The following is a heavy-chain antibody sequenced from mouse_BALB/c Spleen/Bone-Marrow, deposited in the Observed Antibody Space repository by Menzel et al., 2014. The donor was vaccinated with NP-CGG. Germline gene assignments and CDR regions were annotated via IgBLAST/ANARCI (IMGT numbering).Heavy chain of an antibody. V-gene: IGHV1S22*01. CDR2: IYPGSGST. Sequence: LQQSGSELARPGASVKLSCKASGYTFTSYWMHWVKQRHGQGLEWIGNIYPGSGSTNYDEKFKSKGTLTVDTSSSTAYMHLSSLTSEDSAVYYCTRGGTTAFDYWGQGTTLTVSS. J-gene: IGHJ2*01. CDR1: GYTFTSYW. CDR3: TRGGTTAFDY. D-gene: IGHD1-2*01.